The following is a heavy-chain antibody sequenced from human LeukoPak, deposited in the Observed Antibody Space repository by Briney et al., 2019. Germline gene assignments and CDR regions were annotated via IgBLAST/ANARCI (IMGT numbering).Heavy chain of an antibody. Sequence: GGSLSLSCAASGFTFSSYWMSWVRQAPGKGLGWVANIKQDGSEKYYVDSVKGRFTISRDNAKNSLYLQMNSLRAEDTAVYYCARAAGELHAFDIWGQGTMVTVSS. D-gene: IGHD1-26*01. CDR3: ARAAGELHAFDI. J-gene: IGHJ3*02. CDR1: GFTFSSYW. CDR2: IKQDGSEK. V-gene: IGHV3-7*01.